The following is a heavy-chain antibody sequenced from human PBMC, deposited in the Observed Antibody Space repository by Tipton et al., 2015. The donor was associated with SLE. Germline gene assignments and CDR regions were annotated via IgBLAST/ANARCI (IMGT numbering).Heavy chain of an antibody. CDR3: APYGQTSPFDF. V-gene: IGHV3-23*01. D-gene: IGHD3-10*01. CDR2: ISSGGANT. J-gene: IGHJ4*02. Sequence: GSLRLSCEVSGFVFSNYYMIWVRQAPGKGLEWVSGISSGGANTYYAESVKGRVTISRDNSKNTLYLEINSLRAEDSAAYYCAPYGQTSPFDFWGQGSLVTVSS. CDR1: GFVFSNYY.